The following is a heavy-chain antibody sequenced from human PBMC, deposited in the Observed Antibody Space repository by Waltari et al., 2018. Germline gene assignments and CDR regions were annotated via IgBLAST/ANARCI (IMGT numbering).Heavy chain of an antibody. CDR3: AXGKXNSAYYSDGFDX. Sequence: QLQASGXGLXXPSEXLSLTCXVSDGPLSGXYWTWIRQPPGKGLEWVGNFYYSXITYYXPSLKSRAAIXVDTSKSQFSLKLSSVTXADTAVYYXAXGKXNSAYYSDGFDXWGPGTXVTVSS. CDR2: FYYSXIT. CDR1: DGPLSGXY. V-gene: IGHV4-59*12. J-gene: IGHJ3*02. D-gene: IGHD3-22*01.